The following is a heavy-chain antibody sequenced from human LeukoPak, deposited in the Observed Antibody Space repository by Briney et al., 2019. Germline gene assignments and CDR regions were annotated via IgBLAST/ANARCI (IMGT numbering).Heavy chain of an antibody. V-gene: IGHV4-34*01. D-gene: IGHD5-18*01. Sequence: SETLSLTCAVYGGSFSGYYWSWIRQPPGKGLEWIGEISHSGSTNYNPSLKSRVTISVDTSKNQFSLKLSSVTAADTAVYYCARRGDSLKIAKYYFDYWGQGTLSPSPQ. CDR3: ARRGDSLKIAKYYFDY. J-gene: IGHJ4*02. CDR1: GGSFSGYY. CDR2: ISHSGST.